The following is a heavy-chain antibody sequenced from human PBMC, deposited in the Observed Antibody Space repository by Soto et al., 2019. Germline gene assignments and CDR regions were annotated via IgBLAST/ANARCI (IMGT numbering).Heavy chain of an antibody. J-gene: IGHJ4*02. CDR1: GFTFSSYP. CDR2: ISAGGDST. Sequence: EVQLLESGGGWVQPGGSLRLSCATSGFTFSSYPMNWVRQAPGKGPEWVSGISAGGDSTYYADSVKGRFTIFRDNSKNSVYLQMNSLRAEDTAVYYCARRVWGQGTLVTVSS. CDR3: ARRV. V-gene: IGHV3-23*01.